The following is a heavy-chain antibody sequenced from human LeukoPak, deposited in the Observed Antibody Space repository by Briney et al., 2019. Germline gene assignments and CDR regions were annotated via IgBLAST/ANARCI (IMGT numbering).Heavy chain of an antibody. CDR2: IIPILGTA. V-gene: IGHV1-69*11. Sequence: ASVKVSCKASGGTFSSYAISWVRQAPGQGLEWMGRIIPILGTANYAQKFQGRVTITTDESTSTAYMELSSLRSEDTAVYYCARALSLVAYCGGDCDRNWYFDLWGRGTLVTVSS. CDR1: GGTFSSYA. CDR3: ARALSLVAYCGGDCDRNWYFDL. D-gene: IGHD2-21*02. J-gene: IGHJ2*01.